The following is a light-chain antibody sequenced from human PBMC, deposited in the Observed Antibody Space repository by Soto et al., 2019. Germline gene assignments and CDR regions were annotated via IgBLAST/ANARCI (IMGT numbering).Light chain of an antibody. J-gene: IGKJ4*01. CDR1: QSISSW. Sequence: DIQMAQSPSTLSASVGDRVTITCRASQSISSWSAWYQQKPGKAPKLLIYKASSLEGGVPSRFSGSGSGTDFTLTISSLQPDDFATYYCQQYHSYSLTFGGGTKV. CDR2: KAS. CDR3: QQYHSYSLT. V-gene: IGKV1-5*03.